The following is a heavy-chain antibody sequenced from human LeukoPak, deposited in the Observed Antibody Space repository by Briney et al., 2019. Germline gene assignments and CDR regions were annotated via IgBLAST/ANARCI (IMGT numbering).Heavy chain of an antibody. J-gene: IGHJ6*03. D-gene: IGHD6-13*01. CDR1: GFTFSSYD. Sequence: PGGSLRPSCAASGFTFSSYDMHWVRQATGKGLEWVSAIGTAGDTYYPGSVKGRFTISRENAKNSLYLQMNSLRAGDTAVYYCARGKQLVFRQGSYMDVWGKGTTVTVSS. V-gene: IGHV3-13*01. CDR3: ARGKQLVFRQGSYMDV. CDR2: IGTAGDT.